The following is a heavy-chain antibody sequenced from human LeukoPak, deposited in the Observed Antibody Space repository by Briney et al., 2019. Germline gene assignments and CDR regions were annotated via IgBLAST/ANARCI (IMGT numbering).Heavy chain of an antibody. CDR1: GFTFNNYW. Sequence: GGSLRLSCAGSGFTFNNYWMHWARQAPGKGLEWVASINHNGNVNYYVDSVKGRFTISRDNAKNSLYLQMSNLRAEDTAVYFCARGGGLDVWGQGATVTVPS. J-gene: IGHJ6*02. CDR3: ARGGGLDV. D-gene: IGHD3-16*01. CDR2: INHNGNVN. V-gene: IGHV3-7*03.